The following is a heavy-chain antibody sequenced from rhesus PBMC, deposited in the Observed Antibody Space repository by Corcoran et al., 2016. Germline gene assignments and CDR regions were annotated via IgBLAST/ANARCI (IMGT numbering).Heavy chain of an antibody. V-gene: IGHV4-147*01. D-gene: IGHD4-11*01. J-gene: IGHJ4*01. CDR2: IFGREGRM. CDR3: VREFGDYRLDS. Sequence: QVQLPESGPGLGEPSENLSLTCAFSCVPISRDNWGWIRHPPGKRLEWIGRIFGREGRMAYTPSRTRRVAISIDTAKNRVSLKLTSVTAADTAVYDCVREFGDYRLDSWGLGVLVTGSA. CDR1: CVPISRDN.